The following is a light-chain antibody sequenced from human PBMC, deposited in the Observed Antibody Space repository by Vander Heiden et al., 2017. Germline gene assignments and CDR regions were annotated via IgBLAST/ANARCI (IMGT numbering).Light chain of an antibody. CDR3: QSYDSSLSTV. Sequence: QSVLPQPPSVSGAPGQSVTISCTRSSSHIGAGYDVHWYQQLPGTAPKLLIYGNSNRPSGVPDRFSGSKSGTSASLAITGLQAEDEADYYCQSYDSSLSTVFGGGTKLTVL. J-gene: IGLJ2*01. CDR2: GNS. CDR1: SSHIGAGYD. V-gene: IGLV1-40*01.